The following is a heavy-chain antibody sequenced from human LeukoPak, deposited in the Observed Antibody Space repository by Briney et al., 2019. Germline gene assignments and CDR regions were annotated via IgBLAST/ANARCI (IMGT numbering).Heavy chain of an antibody. D-gene: IGHD1-26*01. V-gene: IGHV4-39*07. J-gene: IGHJ4*02. Sequence: PSETLSLTCTVSGGSISSSSYYWGWIRQPPGKGLEWIGSIYYSGSTYYNPSLKSRVTISVGTSKNQFSLKLSSVTAADTAVYYCARVGSGSSYYFPYWGQGTLVTVSS. CDR2: IYYSGST. CDR3: ARVGSGSSYYFPY. CDR1: GGSISSSSYY.